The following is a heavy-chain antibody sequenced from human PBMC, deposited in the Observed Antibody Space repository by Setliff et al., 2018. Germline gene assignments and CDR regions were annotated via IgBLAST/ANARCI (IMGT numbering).Heavy chain of an antibody. Sequence: SETLSLTCSVSGASISSNYWSWIRQSPGKGLEWIGYLYYNGTTRFGPSLKSRVTMSLDTSKNQFSLRVKSVTAADTALYSCARDPGFRSGTWALDNWGQGTLVTVSS. CDR1: GASISSNY. V-gene: IGHV4-59*12. D-gene: IGHD3-16*01. J-gene: IGHJ4*02. CDR3: ARDPGFRSGTWALDN. CDR2: LYYNGTT.